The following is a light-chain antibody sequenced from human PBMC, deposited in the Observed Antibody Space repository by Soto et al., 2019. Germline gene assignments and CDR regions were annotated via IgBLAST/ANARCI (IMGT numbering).Light chain of an antibody. J-gene: IGKJ1*01. CDR1: QSVSSN. CDR2: GAS. Sequence: EIVMTQSPATLSVSPGERATLSCRASQSVSSNLDWYQQKPGQAPRQLIYGASTRATGIPARFSGSGSGTEFTLTNSSLQSEDFAVYYCQQYNNWPPWTFGQGTKVEIK. CDR3: QQYNNWPPWT. V-gene: IGKV3-15*01.